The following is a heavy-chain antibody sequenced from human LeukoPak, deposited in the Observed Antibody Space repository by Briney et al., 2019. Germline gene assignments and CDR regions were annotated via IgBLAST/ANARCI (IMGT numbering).Heavy chain of an antibody. V-gene: IGHV4-59*01. CDR1: GGSISSYY. J-gene: IGHJ4*02. Sequence: SETLSLTCTVSGGSISSYYWSWIRQPPGKGLEWIGYIYYSGSTNYNPSLKSRVTISVDTSKNQFSLKLSSVTAADTAVYYCARVSGGYSGYDSGGDYWGQGTLVAVSS. CDR3: ARVSGGYSGYDSGGDY. D-gene: IGHD5-12*01. CDR2: IYYSGST.